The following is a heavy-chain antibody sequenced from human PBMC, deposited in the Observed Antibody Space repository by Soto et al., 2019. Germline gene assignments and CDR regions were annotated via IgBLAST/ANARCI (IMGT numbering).Heavy chain of an antibody. CDR1: GGSISSSSYY. CDR2: IYYSGST. D-gene: IGHD3-9*01. Sequence: PSETLSLTCTVSGGSISSSSYYWGWIRQPPGKGLEWIGSIYYSGSTYYNPSLKSRVTISVDTSKNQFSLKLSSVTAADTAVYYCARPGRLRYFDWLYFDYWGQGTLVTVSS. V-gene: IGHV4-39*01. CDR3: ARPGRLRYFDWLYFDY. J-gene: IGHJ4*02.